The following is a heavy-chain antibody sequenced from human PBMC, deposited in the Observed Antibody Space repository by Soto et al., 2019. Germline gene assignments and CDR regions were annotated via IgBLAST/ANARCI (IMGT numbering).Heavy chain of an antibody. CDR2: INSDGSST. D-gene: IGHD3-22*01. V-gene: IGHV3-74*01. CDR3: ARGIVVAREGAFDI. CDR1: GFTFSSYW. J-gene: IGHJ3*02. Sequence: QTGGSLRLSCAASGFTFSSYWMHWVRQAPGKGLVWVSRINSDGSSTSYADSVKGRFTISRDNAKNTLYLQMNSLRAEDTAVYYCARGIVVAREGAFDIWGQGTMVTVSS.